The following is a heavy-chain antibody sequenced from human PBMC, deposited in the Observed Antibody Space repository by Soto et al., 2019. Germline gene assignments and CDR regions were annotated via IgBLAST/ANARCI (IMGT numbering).Heavy chain of an antibody. J-gene: IGHJ3*02. CDR2: IYSGGST. V-gene: IGHV3-66*01. CDR3: AREVRSGVVVGPAAFDI. Sequence: GGSLRLSCAASGFTVSSNYMSWVRQAPGKGLEWVSVIYSGGSTYYADSVKGRFTISRDNSKNTLYLQMNSLRAEDTAVFSCAREVRSGVVVGPAAFDIWGQGTMVTVSS. CDR1: GFTVSSNY. D-gene: IGHD2-21*01.